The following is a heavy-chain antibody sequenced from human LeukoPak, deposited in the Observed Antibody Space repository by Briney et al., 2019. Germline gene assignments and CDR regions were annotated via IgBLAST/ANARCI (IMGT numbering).Heavy chain of an antibody. Sequence: SETLSLTCTVSGGSVSSGSYYWSWIRQPPGKGLERIGYIYYSGSTNYNPSLKSRVTISVDTSKNQFSLKLSSVTAADTAVYYCARISDILTGYPFDYWGQGTLVTVSS. CDR1: GGSVSSGSYY. CDR2: IYYSGST. D-gene: IGHD3-9*01. V-gene: IGHV4-61*01. CDR3: ARISDILTGYPFDY. J-gene: IGHJ4*02.